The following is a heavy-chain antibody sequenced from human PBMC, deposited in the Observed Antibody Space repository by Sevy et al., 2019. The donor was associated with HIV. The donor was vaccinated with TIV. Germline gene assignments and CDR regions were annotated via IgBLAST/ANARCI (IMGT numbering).Heavy chain of an antibody. V-gene: IGHV3-15*01. CDR2: IKAKADGGTI. D-gene: IGHD2-8*02. Sequence: GGSLRLSCAASGFTFSYAWMSWVRQAPGKGLEWIGRIKAKADGGTIEYAAPVKGRFTISRDDSKNTLYLQMNSLKTEDTAVYYCNTDPIILLLVTNGLDVWGQGTTATVSS. CDR1: GFTFSYAW. J-gene: IGHJ6*02. CDR3: NTDPIILLLVTNGLDV.